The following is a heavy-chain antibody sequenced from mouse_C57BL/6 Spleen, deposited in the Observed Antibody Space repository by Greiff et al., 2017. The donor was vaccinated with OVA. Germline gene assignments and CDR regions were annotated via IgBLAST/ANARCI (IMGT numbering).Heavy chain of an antibody. CDR3: ARALLLWYFDV. J-gene: IGHJ1*03. CDR2: ISSGSSTI. Sequence: EVNVVESGGGLVKPGGSLKLSCAASGFTFSDYGMHWVRQAPEKGLEWVAYISSGSSTIYYADTVKGRFTISRDNAKNTLFLQMTSLRSEDTAMYYCARALLLWYFDVWGTGTTVTVSS. V-gene: IGHV5-17*01. CDR1: GFTFSDYG. D-gene: IGHD1-1*01.